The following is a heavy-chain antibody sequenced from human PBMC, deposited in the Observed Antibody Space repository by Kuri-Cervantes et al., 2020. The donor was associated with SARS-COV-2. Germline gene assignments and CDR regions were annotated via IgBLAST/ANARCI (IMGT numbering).Heavy chain of an antibody. J-gene: IGHJ4*02. V-gene: IGHV3-30*02. CDR2: IRYDGSNK. D-gene: IGHD7-27*01. CDR3: AKGDWGNNDYYFDY. Sequence: GGSLRLSCAASGFTFSSYGMHWVRQAPGKGLEWVAFIRYDGSNKYYADSVKGRFTISRDNSKNTLYLQMNSLRAGDTAVYYCAKGDWGNNDYYFDYWGQGTLVTVSS. CDR1: GFTFSSYG.